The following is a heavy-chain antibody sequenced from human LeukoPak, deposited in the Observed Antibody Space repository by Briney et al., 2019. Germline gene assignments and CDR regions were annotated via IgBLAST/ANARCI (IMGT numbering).Heavy chain of an antibody. CDR2: IYYSGST. J-gene: IGHJ4*02. Sequence: PSETLSLTCTVSGGSISSYYWSWIRQPPGKGLEWIGYIYYSGSTNYNPSLKSRVTISVDTSKNQFSLKLSSVTAADTAVYYCARGGGNHDYVWGSYRHNGIDYWGQGTLVTVSS. V-gene: IGHV4-59*12. CDR1: GGSISSYY. D-gene: IGHD3-16*02. CDR3: ARGGGNHDYVWGSYRHNGIDY.